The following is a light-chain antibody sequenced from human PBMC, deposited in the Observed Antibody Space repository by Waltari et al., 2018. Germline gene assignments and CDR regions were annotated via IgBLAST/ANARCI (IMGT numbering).Light chain of an antibody. V-gene: IGKV3-11*01. CDR1: QTVSTY. CDR3: LQRSLWPWT. J-gene: IGKJ1*01. Sequence: IVLTQSPATLSLSPGERATLPGRASQTVSTYLAWFQQKPGQAPRLLIYDASNRAPGIPARFSGSGSGTDFSLTISSLEPEDFAVYYCLQRSLWPWTFGQGTKVAVK. CDR2: DAS.